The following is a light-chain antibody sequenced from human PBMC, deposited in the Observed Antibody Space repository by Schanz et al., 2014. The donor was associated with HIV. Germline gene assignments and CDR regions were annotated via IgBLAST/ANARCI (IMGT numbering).Light chain of an antibody. CDR2: DVT. Sequence: QSALTQPRSVSGSPGQSVTIACTGTSSDVGGYDYVSWYQQHPGKAPKLIVYDVTKRPSGVPDRFSGSKSGNTASLTISGLQAEDEADYYCCSFTSSNTLLFGGGTKLTVL. J-gene: IGLJ2*01. CDR1: SSDVGGYDY. V-gene: IGLV2-11*01. CDR3: CSFTSSNTLL.